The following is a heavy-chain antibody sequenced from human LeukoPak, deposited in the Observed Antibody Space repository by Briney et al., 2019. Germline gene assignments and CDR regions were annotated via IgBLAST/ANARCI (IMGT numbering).Heavy chain of an antibody. CDR3: AREILLWFGELSAPFDY. V-gene: IGHV4-39*07. Sequence: SETLSLTCTVSGGSISSSSYYWGWIRQPPGKGLEWIGTIFYSGTTYYNPSLKSRVTISVDTSKNQFSLKLSSVTAADTAVYYCAREILLWFGELSAPFDYWGQGTLVTVSS. D-gene: IGHD3-10*01. J-gene: IGHJ4*02. CDR2: IFYSGTT. CDR1: GGSISSSSYY.